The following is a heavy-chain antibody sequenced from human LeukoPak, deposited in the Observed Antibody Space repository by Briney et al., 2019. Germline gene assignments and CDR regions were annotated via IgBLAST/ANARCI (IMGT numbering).Heavy chain of an antibody. CDR1: GFTFSSNW. D-gene: IGHD6-19*01. J-gene: IGHJ4*02. Sequence: PGGSLRLSCAASGFTFSSNWMYWVRHVPGKGLVWVSRIKSDGSSTGYADSVKGRFTISRDNAKNTLYLQMNSLRAEDTAVYYCARTNGWAFDYWGQGTLVTVSS. CDR3: ARTNGWAFDY. CDR2: IKSDGSST. V-gene: IGHV3-74*01.